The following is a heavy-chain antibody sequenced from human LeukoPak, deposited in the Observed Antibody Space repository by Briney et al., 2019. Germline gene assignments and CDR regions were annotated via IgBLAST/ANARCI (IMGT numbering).Heavy chain of an antibody. V-gene: IGHV3-33*01. Sequence: GRSLRLSCAASGFTFSSYGMHWVRQAPGKGLEWVAVIWYDGSNKYYADSVKGRFTISRDNAKNSLYLQMNSLRAEDTAVYYCARDHDFWSGGYGMDVWGQGTTVTVSS. D-gene: IGHD3-3*01. J-gene: IGHJ6*02. CDR2: IWYDGSNK. CDR3: ARDHDFWSGGYGMDV. CDR1: GFTFSSYG.